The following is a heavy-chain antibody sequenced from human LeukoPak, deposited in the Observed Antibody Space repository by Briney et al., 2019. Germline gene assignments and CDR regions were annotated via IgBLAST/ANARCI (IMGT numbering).Heavy chain of an antibody. J-gene: IGHJ4*02. D-gene: IGHD6-13*01. Sequence: GGSLRLSCAASGFTFSSYGMHWVRQAPGKGLEWVAVISYDGSNKYYADSVKGRFTISRDNSKNTLYLQMNSLRAEDTAVYYCAKDRSGYSSSWGQGTLVTVSS. CDR1: GFTFSSYG. CDR2: ISYDGSNK. V-gene: IGHV3-30*18. CDR3: AKDRSGYSSS.